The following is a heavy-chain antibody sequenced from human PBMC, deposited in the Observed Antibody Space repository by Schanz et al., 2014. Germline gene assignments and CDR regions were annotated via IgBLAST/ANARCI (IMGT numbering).Heavy chain of an antibody. J-gene: IGHJ4*02. CDR1: GFIFSNHG. Sequence: QAELVESGGGVVQPGGSLRLSCEASGFIFSNHGMNWVRQAPGKGLEWVAFIQHDGSRTYYTASLKGRVTISRDNSQNMVYVEMNSLRTEDTAVYFCAKSYDTSGYSGFDYWGQGTLVTVSS. CDR2: IQHDGSRT. D-gene: IGHD3-22*01. CDR3: AKSYDTSGYSGFDY. V-gene: IGHV3-30*02.